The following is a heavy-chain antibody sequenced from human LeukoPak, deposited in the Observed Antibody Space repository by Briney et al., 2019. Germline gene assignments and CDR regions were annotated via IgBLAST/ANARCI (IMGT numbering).Heavy chain of an antibody. D-gene: IGHD3-3*01. CDR3: ARGVRHYDFWSGYSGAYYMDV. Sequence: ASVKVSCKASGYTFTSYDINWVRQATGQGLEWMRWMNPNSGNTGYAQKFQGRVTMTRNTSISTAYMELSSLRSEDTAVYYCARGVRHYDFWSGYSGAYYMDVWGKGTTVTVSS. J-gene: IGHJ6*03. CDR1: GYTFTSYD. CDR2: MNPNSGNT. V-gene: IGHV1-8*01.